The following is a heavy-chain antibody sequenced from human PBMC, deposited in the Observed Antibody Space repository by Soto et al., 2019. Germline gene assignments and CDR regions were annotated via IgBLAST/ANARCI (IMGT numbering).Heavy chain of an antibody. D-gene: IGHD2-2*01. V-gene: IGHV1-8*01. CDR2: MNPNSGNT. J-gene: IGHJ5*02. Sequence: QVQLVQSGAEVKKPGASVKVSCKASGYTFTSCDINWVRQATGQGLEWMGWMNPNSGNTGYAQKFQGRVTMTRNTSISTAYMELSSLRSEDTAVYYCARKGRISLVPAARSWFDPWGQGTLVTVSS. CDR1: GYTFTSCD. CDR3: ARKGRISLVPAARSWFDP.